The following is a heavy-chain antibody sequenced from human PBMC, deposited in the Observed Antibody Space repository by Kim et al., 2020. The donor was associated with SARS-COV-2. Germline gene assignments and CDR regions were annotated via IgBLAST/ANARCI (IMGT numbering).Heavy chain of an antibody. CDR3: ATQTSDKAFDY. V-gene: IGHV3-7*01. J-gene: IGHJ4*02. CDR2: IKQDGSQK. CDR1: GITFSSYW. Sequence: GGSLRLSCEASGITFSSYWMSWVRQAPGKGLEWVANIKQDGSQKFYVDSVKGRFTISRDNAMNSLHLQMNSLRAEDTAVYYCATQTSDKAFDYWGQGTLVTVSS. D-gene: IGHD3-22*01.